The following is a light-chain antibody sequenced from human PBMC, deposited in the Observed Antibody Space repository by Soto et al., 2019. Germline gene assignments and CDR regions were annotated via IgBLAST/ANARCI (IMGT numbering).Light chain of an antibody. CDR3: TSYAAGKNVV. J-gene: IGLJ2*01. Sequence: QSVLTQPPSASGSPGQSVTISCTGTSSDVGNYHYVSWYQQYPGKAPKLMIYEVNKRPSGVPDRFSGSKSGNTASLTVSGLPSEDEADYYCTSYAAGKNVVFGGGTKVTVL. CDR2: EVN. V-gene: IGLV2-8*01. CDR1: SSDVGNYHY.